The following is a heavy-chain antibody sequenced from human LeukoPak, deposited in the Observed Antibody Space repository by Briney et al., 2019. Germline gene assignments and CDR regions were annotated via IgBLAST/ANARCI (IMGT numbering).Heavy chain of an antibody. J-gene: IGHJ4*02. D-gene: IGHD4-17*01. V-gene: IGHV3-66*01. CDR3: ASKLNYGDPFY. CDR2: IYSGGSI. CDR1: GFTVSRNY. Sequence: AGGSLRLSCAASGFTVSRNYFSWVRQAPGKGLEWVSVIYSGGSIYYAESVKGRFTISRDNAKNTLYPQMNSLRADDTAIYYCASKLNYGDPFYWGQGTLVTVSS.